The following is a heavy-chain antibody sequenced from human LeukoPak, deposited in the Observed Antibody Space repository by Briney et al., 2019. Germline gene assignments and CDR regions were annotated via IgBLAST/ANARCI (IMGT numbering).Heavy chain of an antibody. V-gene: IGHV1-69*05. CDR3: ARVGVAVAAPFDY. CDR2: IIPIFGTA. Sequence: ASVKVSCKASGYTFTSYAISWVRQAPGQGLEWMGRIIPIFGTANYAQKFQGRVTITTDESTSTAYMELSSLRSEDTAVYYCARVGVAVAAPFDYWGQGTLVTVSS. J-gene: IGHJ4*02. D-gene: IGHD6-19*01. CDR1: GYTFTSYA.